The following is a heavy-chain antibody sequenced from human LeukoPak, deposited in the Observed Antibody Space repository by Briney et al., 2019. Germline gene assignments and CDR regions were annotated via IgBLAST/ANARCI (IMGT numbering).Heavy chain of an antibody. CDR3: ARPAAGLGGFDY. Sequence: GESLKISCGGSGYSFTAYWIAWVRQMPGKGLEWMATIYPGDSATTYSPSFQGQVTISADKSITTAYLQWSSLKASDTAMYYCARPAAGLGGFDYWGQGTLVTASS. V-gene: IGHV5-51*01. J-gene: IGHJ4*02. CDR1: GYSFTAYW. CDR2: IYPGDSAT. D-gene: IGHD3-16*01.